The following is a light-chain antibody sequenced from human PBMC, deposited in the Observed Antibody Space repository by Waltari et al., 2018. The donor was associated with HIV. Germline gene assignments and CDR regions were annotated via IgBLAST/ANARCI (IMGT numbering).Light chain of an antibody. CDR1: QTVSDNY. CDR3: QQYSGSPT. J-gene: IGKJ1*01. Sequence: EFVLTQSPGTLSLSPGDRAPLFGRASQTVSDNYVAWYQQKLGQPPRLLIYGASNRATGVPDRFSGRGSGTDFTLTISRLETEDFALFYCQQYSGSPTFGQGTKVDI. V-gene: IGKV3-20*01. CDR2: GAS.